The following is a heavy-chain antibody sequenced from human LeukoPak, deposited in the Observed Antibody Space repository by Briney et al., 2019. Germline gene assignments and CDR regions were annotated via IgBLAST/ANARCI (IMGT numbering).Heavy chain of an antibody. CDR1: GYTFTNYD. CDR3: ARGIRPVSSGTYDFDY. CDR2: ISAYNGDT. V-gene: IGHV1-18*01. J-gene: IGHJ4*02. Sequence: VASVKVSCKASGYTFTNYDITWVRQPPGQGLERMGWISAYNGDTNYALKLQGRVTMTTDPSTSTAYMELRSLRSDDTAVYYCARGIRPVSSGTYDFDYWGQGTLVTVSS. D-gene: IGHD1-26*01.